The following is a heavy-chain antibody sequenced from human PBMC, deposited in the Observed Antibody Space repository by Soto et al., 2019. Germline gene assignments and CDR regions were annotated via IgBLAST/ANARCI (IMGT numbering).Heavy chain of an antibody. CDR3: AHYYGDQQWYFDL. Sequence: QLQLQESGPGLVKPSETLSLTCTVSGGSISSSSYYWGWIRQPPGKGLEWIGSIYYSGSTYYNPSLKSRATISVDTSKDQFSLKLSSVTAADTAVYYCAHYYGDQQWYFDLWGRGTLVTVSS. CDR1: GGSISSSSYY. V-gene: IGHV4-39*01. CDR2: IYYSGST. J-gene: IGHJ2*01. D-gene: IGHD4-17*01.